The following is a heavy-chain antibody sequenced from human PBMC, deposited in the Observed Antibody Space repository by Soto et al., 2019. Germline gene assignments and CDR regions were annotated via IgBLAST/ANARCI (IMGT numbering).Heavy chain of an antibody. V-gene: IGHV3-66*01. CDR2: IYSGGST. J-gene: IGHJ4*02. CDR3: ARDGAAY. Sequence: EVQLVESGGGLVQPGGSLRLSCAASGLTVSRNYMSWVRQAPGKGLEWVSGIYSGGSTYYADSVKGRFTISRDNSKNTLYLQMTGLRDEDTAVSYWARDGAAYWGQGSLVTVSS. CDR1: GLTVSRNY. D-gene: IGHD1-26*01.